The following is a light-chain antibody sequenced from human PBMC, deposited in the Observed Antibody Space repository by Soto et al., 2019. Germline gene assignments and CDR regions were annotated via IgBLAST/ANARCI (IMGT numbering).Light chain of an antibody. CDR3: SSYTSSSPLYV. J-gene: IGLJ1*01. Sequence: QSVLTQPASVSGSPGQSITISCTGTSSDVGGYNYVSWYQQHPGKAPKLMIYDVSNRPSGVSNRFSGSKSGNTASLTISGLQAEDEADYYCSSYTSSSPLYVFGTGTKLTVI. CDR1: SSDVGGYNY. V-gene: IGLV2-14*01. CDR2: DVS.